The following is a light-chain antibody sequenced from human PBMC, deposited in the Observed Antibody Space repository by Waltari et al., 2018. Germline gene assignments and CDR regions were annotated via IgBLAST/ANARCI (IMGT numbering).Light chain of an antibody. CDR2: VAS. CDR1: QSISSS. J-gene: IGKJ2*01. Sequence: DIQMPQSPSSLSASVRDRVTTTCRASQSISSSLNWYQQKQVKAPKLLIYVASSLQSGVPSRFSGSGSGTDFTLTIRSLQPEDFATYYCQQSYSIFPTFGQGTKLDIK. CDR3: QQSYSIFPT. V-gene: IGKV1-39*01.